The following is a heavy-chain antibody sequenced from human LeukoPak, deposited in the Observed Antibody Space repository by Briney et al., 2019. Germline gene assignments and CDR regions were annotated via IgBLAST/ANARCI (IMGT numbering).Heavy chain of an antibody. CDR2: ISGDGGST. D-gene: IGHD3-10*01. CDR1: GFTFDDYA. CDR3: AKDWGYGSGSYF. V-gene: IGHV3-43*02. J-gene: IGHJ4*02. Sequence: GGSLRLSCAASGFTFDDYAMHWVRQASGKGLEWVSLISGDGGSTYYADSVKGRFTISRDNSKNSLYLQMNSLRTEDTALYYCAKDWGYGSGSYFWGQGTLVTVSS.